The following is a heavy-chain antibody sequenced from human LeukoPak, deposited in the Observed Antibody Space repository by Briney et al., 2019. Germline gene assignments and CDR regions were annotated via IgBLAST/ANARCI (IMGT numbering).Heavy chain of an antibody. CDR1: GGSISSSSYC. J-gene: IGHJ6*02. CDR2: IYYSGRT. V-gene: IGHV4-39*01. CDR3: ASLGDPDIVVVPAAIAPLYGMDV. D-gene: IGHD2-2*02. Sequence: SETLSLTCTVSGGSISSSSYCWGWIRQPPGKGLEWIGSIYYSGRTYYNPSLKSRVTISVDTSKNQFSLKLSSVTAADTAVYYCASLGDPDIVVVPAAIAPLYGMDVWGQGTTVTVSS.